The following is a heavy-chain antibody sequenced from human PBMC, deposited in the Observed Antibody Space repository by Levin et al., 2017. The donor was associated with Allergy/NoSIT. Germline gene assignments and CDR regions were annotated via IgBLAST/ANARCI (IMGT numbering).Heavy chain of an antibody. Sequence: GGSLRLSCAASGFTLSGYAMHWVRQAPGKGLEWVAAISCDGSKKYYADSMKGRFTISRDTSKNTLYLQMDSLRTEDTAVYYCTRGEDMGGNEVDHWGQGTLVTVYS. J-gene: IGHJ4*02. CDR1: GFTLSGYA. V-gene: IGHV3-30-3*01. CDR3: TRGEDMGGNEVDH. CDR2: ISCDGSKK. D-gene: IGHD1-26*01.